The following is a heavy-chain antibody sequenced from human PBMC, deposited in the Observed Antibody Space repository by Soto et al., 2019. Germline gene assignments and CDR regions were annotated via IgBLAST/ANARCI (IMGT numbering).Heavy chain of an antibody. D-gene: IGHD2-15*01. Sequence: SVKVSCKASKTSGGTFPNHVFSWVRLGPRQGLECMGVIIHILDTPNPAQKYQARVTTIADESTSTVYLEPSSLKSEDTAVYYCARQLVLAAALDFRGQGTLVTAAS. V-gene: IGHV1-69*13. CDR2: IIHILDTP. J-gene: IGHJ4*02. CDR1: KTSGGTFPNHV. CDR3: ARQLVLAAALDF.